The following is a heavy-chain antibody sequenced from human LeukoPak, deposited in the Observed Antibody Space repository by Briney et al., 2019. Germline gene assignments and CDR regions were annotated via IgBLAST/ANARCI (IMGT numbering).Heavy chain of an antibody. CDR1: GGTFSSYA. J-gene: IGHJ4*02. D-gene: IGHD5-18*01. CDR2: IIPIFWTA. Sequence: SVKVSCKASGGTFSSYAISWVRQAPGQGLECVGGIIPIFWTANYAQKFQGRVTITTDESTSTAYMELSSLRSEHTAVYYCESVAVQLSSLPDYWGQGTLVTVSS. CDR3: ESVAVQLSSLPDY. V-gene: IGHV1-69*05.